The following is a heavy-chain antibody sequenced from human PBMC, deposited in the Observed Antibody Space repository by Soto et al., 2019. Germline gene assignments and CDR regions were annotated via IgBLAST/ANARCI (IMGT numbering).Heavy chain of an antibody. CDR2: IHYSGGT. Sequence: QLQLRESGPGLVKPSQTLSLTCTVSGGSFSSDADYWSWIRQHPGKGLEWIGYIHYSGGTHYNPSLSRRATISGDTSKNQLSLEISSLTAADTAGYFCARRRRPKDGSDIWGQVTMVTVSS. J-gene: IGHJ3*02. CDR3: ARRRRPKDGSDI. CDR1: GGSFSSDADY. V-gene: IGHV4-31*03.